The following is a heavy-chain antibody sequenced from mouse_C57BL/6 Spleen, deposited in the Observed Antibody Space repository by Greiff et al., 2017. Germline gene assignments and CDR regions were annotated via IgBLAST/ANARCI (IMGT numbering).Heavy chain of an antibody. Sequence: EVKLMESGGGLVKPGGSLKLSCAASGFTFSDYGMHWVRQAPEKGLEWVAYISSGSSTIYYADTVKGRFTISRDNAKNTLFLQMTSLRSEDTAMYYCARPAVVNAMDYWGQGTSVTVSS. CDR1: GFTFSDYG. CDR3: ARPAVVNAMDY. V-gene: IGHV5-17*01. J-gene: IGHJ4*01. D-gene: IGHD1-1*01. CDR2: ISSGSSTI.